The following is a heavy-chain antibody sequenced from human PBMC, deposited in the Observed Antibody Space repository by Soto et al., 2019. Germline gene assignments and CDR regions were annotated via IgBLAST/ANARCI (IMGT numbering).Heavy chain of an antibody. J-gene: IGHJ4*02. CDR1: GFTVSSNY. D-gene: IGHD5-18*01. CDR3: AIHGSSYGGRDFDY. V-gene: IGHV3-66*04. CDR2: IYSGGSA. Sequence: EVQLVESGGGLVQPGGSLRLSCAASGFTVSSNYMNWVRQAPGKGLEWVSVIYSGGSAYYADTVKGRCTTSRDNCKNTQYIQMNRLRTAETAVNYCAIHGSSYGGRDFDYWGQGTMVTVSS.